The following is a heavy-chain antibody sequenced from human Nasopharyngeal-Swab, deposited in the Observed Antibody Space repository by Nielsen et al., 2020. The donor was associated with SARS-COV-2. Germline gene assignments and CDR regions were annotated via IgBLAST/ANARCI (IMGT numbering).Heavy chain of an antibody. D-gene: IGHD4-17*01. V-gene: IGHV3-23*01. CDR1: GFTFGSYA. J-gene: IGHJ3*02. CDR2: ISGRGGII. CDR3: AKETVTGPFDDAFDI. Sequence: GGSLRLSCAASGFTFGSYAMNWVRQTPGKGLEWVSFISGRGGIIHYADSVKGRFTISSDNSRNTLSLHMTTLRAEDSAVYYCAKETVTGPFDDAFDIWGPGTTVIVSS.